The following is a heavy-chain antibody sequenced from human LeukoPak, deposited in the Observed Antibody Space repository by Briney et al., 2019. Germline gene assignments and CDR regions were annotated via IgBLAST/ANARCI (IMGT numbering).Heavy chain of an antibody. D-gene: IGHD3-3*01. Sequence: KPSETLSLTCAVNGGSFSGYFWSWIRPPPGKGLEWIGEINHSGSTYYNASLKSRITISVDTSKRQFSLRMNSVTAADTAVYFCAGYYSSIYGMDVWGQGTSVTVSS. V-gene: IGHV4-34*01. CDR3: AGYYSSIYGMDV. CDR2: INHSGST. CDR1: GGSFSGYF. J-gene: IGHJ6*02.